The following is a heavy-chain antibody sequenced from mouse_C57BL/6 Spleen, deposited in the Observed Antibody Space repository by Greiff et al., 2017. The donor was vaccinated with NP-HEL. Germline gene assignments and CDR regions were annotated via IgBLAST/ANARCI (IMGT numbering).Heavy chain of an antibody. CDR2: IDPETGGT. CDR1: GYTFTDYE. Sequence: QVQLQQSGAELVRPGASVTLSCKASGYTFTDYEMHWVKQTPVHGLEWIGAIDPETGGTAYNQKFKGKAILTADKSSSTAYMELRSLTSEDSAVYYCTRDDYDPWFAYWGQGTLVTVSA. J-gene: IGHJ3*01. D-gene: IGHD2-4*01. CDR3: TRDDYDPWFAY. V-gene: IGHV1-15*01.